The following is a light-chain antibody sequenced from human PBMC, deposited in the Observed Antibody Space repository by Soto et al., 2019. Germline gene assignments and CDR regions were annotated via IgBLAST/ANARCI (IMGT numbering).Light chain of an antibody. CDR2: DAS. CDR1: QRISSNS. J-gene: IGKJ1*01. V-gene: IGKV3D-20*02. Sequence: EIVLTQSPGTLSLSPGERTTLSCRASQRISSNSLAWYQQKPGQAPRLLIYDASNRATGIPDRFSGSGAGTDCTLTNSRLEPEDFAVYYCQQRSGAPPTWTFGQGTKVEIK. CDR3: QQRSGAPPTWT.